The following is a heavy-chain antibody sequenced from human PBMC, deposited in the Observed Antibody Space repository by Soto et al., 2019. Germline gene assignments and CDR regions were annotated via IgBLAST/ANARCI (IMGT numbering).Heavy chain of an antibody. Sequence: GESLKISCKGSGYSFTNYWIGWVRQVPGKGLEWLGIIYPGESHTRYGPSFQGQVTISADKSINIAYLQWSSLKASDTAIYYCARVGHSAARLDFWGPGTLVTVSS. CDR3: ARVGHSAARLDF. CDR1: GYSFTNYW. CDR2: IYPGESHT. J-gene: IGHJ4*02. D-gene: IGHD6-6*01. V-gene: IGHV5-51*01.